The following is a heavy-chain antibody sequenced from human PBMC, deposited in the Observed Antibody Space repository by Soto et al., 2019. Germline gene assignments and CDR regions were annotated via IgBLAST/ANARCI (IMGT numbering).Heavy chain of an antibody. CDR2: IWYDGSNK. CDR3: ARDEGIAVAGGGWFDP. J-gene: IGHJ5*02. CDR1: GFTFSSYG. D-gene: IGHD6-19*01. Sequence: GGSLRLSCAASGFTFSSYGMHWVRQAPGKGLEWVAVIWYDGSNKYYADSVKGRFTISRDNSKNTLYLQMNSLRAEDTAVYYCARDEGIAVAGGGWFDPWGQGTLVTVSS. V-gene: IGHV3-33*01.